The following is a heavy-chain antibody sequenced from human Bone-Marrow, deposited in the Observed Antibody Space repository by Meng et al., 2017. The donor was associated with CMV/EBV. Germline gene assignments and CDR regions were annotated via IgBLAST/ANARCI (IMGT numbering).Heavy chain of an antibody. J-gene: IGHJ6*02. CDR2: INPGGVST. Sequence: ASVKVSCKTSGYTFTSYYIHWVRQAPGQGLEWMGIINPGGVSTTYSQKFQGRVTMTSDASTSTDYMELNSLRSDDTAVYYCARGTVGRWGYYYGMDVWGQGTTVTVSS. CDR1: GYTFTSYY. CDR3: ARGTVGRWGYYYGMDV. V-gene: IGHV1-46*01. D-gene: IGHD4-23*01.